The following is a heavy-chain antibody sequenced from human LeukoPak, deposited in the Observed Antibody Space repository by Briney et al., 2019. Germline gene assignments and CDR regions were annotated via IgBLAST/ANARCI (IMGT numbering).Heavy chain of an antibody. Sequence: SETLSLTCTVSGGSISNYYWSWIRQPPGKGLEWIGYTYYNGGANYNPSLKSRITMSVDTSKNQFSLSLNSVTAADTAVYYCARGGSRDGYNRPLDYWGQGTLVTVSS. D-gene: IGHD5-24*01. V-gene: IGHV4-59*01. CDR1: GGSISNYY. CDR2: TYYNGGA. J-gene: IGHJ4*02. CDR3: ARGGSRDGYNRPLDY.